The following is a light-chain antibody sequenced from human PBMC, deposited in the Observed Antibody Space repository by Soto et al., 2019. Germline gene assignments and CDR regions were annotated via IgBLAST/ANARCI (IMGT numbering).Light chain of an antibody. V-gene: IGLV1-40*01. CDR3: QSYDSSLSGSRV. CDR1: SSNIGARYD. CDR2: GNS. Sequence: QSVLTQPPSVSGAPGQRVTISCTGSSSNIGARYDVHWYQQLPGTAPKLLIYGNSNRPSGVPDRFSGSKSGTSASLAITGLQAEDEADYYCQSYDSSLSGSRVFGTGTKSPS. J-gene: IGLJ1*01.